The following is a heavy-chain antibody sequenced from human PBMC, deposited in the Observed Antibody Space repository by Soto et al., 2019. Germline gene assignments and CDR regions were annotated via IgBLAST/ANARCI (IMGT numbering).Heavy chain of an antibody. CDR3: TTIPLGYCSGGSCYDYYYYYGMDV. V-gene: IGHV3-15*01. D-gene: IGHD2-15*01. CDR2: IKSKTDGGTT. CDR1: VFTFSNAW. Sequence: PWWSLRLSCSASVFTFSNAWMSWFRQAPGKGLEWVGRIKSKTDGGTTDYAAPVKGRFTISRDDSKNTLYLQMNSLKTEDTAVYYCTTIPLGYCSGGSCYDYYYYYGMDVWGQGTTVT. J-gene: IGHJ6*02.